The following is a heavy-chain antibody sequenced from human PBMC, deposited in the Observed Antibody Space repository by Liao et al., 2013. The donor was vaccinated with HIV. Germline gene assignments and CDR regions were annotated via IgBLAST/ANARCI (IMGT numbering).Heavy chain of an antibody. J-gene: IGHJ5*01. V-gene: IGHV4-30-4*08. Sequence: QVQLQESGPGLVNPSQTLSLTCNVSGGSISSGAYYWTWIRQPPGKAPEWIGYIYFTGSTYYNPSLKSRMTISADRSKNQFSLKLSAVTAADTAVYFCARDRYGDFTFDSWGQGTLVTVSS. D-gene: IGHD4-17*01. CDR1: GGSISSGAYY. CDR2: IYFTGST. CDR3: ARDRYGDFTFDS.